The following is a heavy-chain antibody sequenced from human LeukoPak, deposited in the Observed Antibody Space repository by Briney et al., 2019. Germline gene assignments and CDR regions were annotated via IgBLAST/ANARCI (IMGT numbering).Heavy chain of an antibody. V-gene: IGHV3-43*02. Sequence: PGGSLRLSCAASGFTFDDYAMHWVRQAPGKGLEWVSLISGDGGSTYYADSVKGRFAISRDNSKNSLYLQMNSLRTEDTALYYCAKDMDVVGATRGYFDYWGQGTLVTVSS. J-gene: IGHJ4*02. CDR1: GFTFDDYA. CDR2: ISGDGGST. CDR3: AKDMDVVGATRGYFDY. D-gene: IGHD1-26*01.